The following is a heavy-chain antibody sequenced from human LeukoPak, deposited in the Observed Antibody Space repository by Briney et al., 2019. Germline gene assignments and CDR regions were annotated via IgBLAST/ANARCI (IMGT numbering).Heavy chain of an antibody. CDR1: GGSIISYG. D-gene: IGHD3-3*01. J-gene: IGHJ3*02. CDR3: ARGQYYDFWSAYDAFDI. CDR2: INHSGST. Sequence: SETLSLTCTVSGGSIISYGWSWTRRPPGKGLEWIGEINHSGSTNYNPSLKSRVTMSVDTSKNQFSLKLSSVTAADTAVYYCARGQYYDFWSAYDAFDIWGQGTMVTVSS. V-gene: IGHV4-34*01.